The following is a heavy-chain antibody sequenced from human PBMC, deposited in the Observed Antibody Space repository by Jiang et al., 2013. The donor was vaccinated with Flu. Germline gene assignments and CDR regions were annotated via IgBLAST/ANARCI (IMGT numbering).Heavy chain of an antibody. CDR2: IYYSGST. CDR3: ARQGYYGYGMDV. V-gene: IGHV4-39*01. D-gene: IGHD3-3*01. Sequence: KGLEWIGSIYYSGSTYYNPSLKSRVTISVDTSKNQFSLKLSSVTAADTAVYYCARQGYYGYGMDVWGQGTTVTVSS. J-gene: IGHJ6*02.